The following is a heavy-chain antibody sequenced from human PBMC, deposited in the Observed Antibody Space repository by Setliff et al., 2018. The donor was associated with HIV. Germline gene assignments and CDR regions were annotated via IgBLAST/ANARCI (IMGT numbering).Heavy chain of an antibody. V-gene: IGHV1-2*06. CDR2: INPNSGDT. J-gene: IGHJ5*01. CDR1: GYIFTGYY. CDR3: ARGDHDVWGDYSNFFDS. Sequence: ASVKVSCKASGYIFTGYYMHWVRQAPGQRLEWMGRINPNSGDTDFAQNLRGRVTVTRDTSINTVYMELSRLTSEDTAVYYCARGDHDVWGDYSNFFDSWGQGTLVTV. D-gene: IGHD3-3*01.